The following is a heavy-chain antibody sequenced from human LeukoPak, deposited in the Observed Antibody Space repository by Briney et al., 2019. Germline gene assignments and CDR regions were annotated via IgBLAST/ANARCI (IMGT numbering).Heavy chain of an antibody. CDR1: GYTFTSYG. V-gene: IGHV1-18*01. J-gene: IGHJ6*03. Sequence: ASVKVSCKASGYTFTSYGISWVRQAPGQGLEWMGWISAYNGNTNYAQKLQGRVTMTTDTSTSTAYMELRSLRSDDTAVYYCARDPLNPYYYYMDVWGKGTTVTVSS. CDR3: ARDPLNPYYYYMDV. CDR2: ISAYNGNT.